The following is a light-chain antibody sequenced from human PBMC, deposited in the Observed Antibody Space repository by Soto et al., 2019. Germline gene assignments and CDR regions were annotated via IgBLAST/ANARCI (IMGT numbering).Light chain of an antibody. CDR1: SSDVGGYNF. J-gene: IGLJ1*01. V-gene: IGLV2-14*03. CDR3: CSYTSSSTHV. CDR2: DVN. Sequence: QSALTQPASVSGSPGQSITISCTGTSSDVGGYNFVSWYQQHPGKVPKLRIFDVNRRPSGVSDRFSGSKSGNTAPLTISGLQAEDEGDYYCCSYTSSSTHVFGSGTKLTVL.